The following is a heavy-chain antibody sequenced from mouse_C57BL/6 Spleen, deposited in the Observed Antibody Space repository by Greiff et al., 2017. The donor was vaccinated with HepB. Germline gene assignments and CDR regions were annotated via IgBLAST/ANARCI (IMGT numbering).Heavy chain of an antibody. J-gene: IGHJ4*01. CDR3: ARSKDGYPFSYYAMDY. CDR1: GYTFTDYY. V-gene: IGHV1-77*01. Sequence: QVQLQQPGAELVRPGSSVKLSCKASGYTFTDYYINWVKQRPGQGLEWIGKIGPGSGSTYYNEKFKGKATLTADKSSSTAYMQLSSLTSEDSAVYFCARSKDGYPFSYYAMDYWGQGTSVTVSS. CDR2: IGPGSGST. D-gene: IGHD2-3*01.